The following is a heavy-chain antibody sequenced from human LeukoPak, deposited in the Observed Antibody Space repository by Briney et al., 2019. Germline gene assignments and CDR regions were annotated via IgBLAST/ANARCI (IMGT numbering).Heavy chain of an antibody. Sequence: SETLSLTCAVYGGSFSAYYWSWIRQPPGKGLEWIGEINHSGNTNYNPSLERRVTLSVGKSKNQVSLKLSSVTTADTAVYYCARGRGDIVVVPAAVREPAFHYWGQGTLVTVSS. D-gene: IGHD2-2*01. CDR2: INHSGNT. CDR3: ARGRGDIVVVPAAVREPAFHY. CDR1: GGSFSAYY. V-gene: IGHV4-34*01. J-gene: IGHJ4*02.